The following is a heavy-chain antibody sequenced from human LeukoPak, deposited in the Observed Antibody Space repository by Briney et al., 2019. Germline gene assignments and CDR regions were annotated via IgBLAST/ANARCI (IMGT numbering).Heavy chain of an antibody. V-gene: IGHV1-18*01. J-gene: IGHJ6*03. CDR3: ARAPDNSGYYLGYYYYYMDV. Sequence: ASVKVSCKASGYTFTRYGISWVRQAPGQGLEWMGWISAYNGNTKYAQKLQGRVTMTTDTSTSTAYMELRSLRSDDTAVYYCARAPDNSGYYLGYYYYYMDVWGKGTTVTVSS. D-gene: IGHD3-22*01. CDR1: GYTFTRYG. CDR2: ISAYNGNT.